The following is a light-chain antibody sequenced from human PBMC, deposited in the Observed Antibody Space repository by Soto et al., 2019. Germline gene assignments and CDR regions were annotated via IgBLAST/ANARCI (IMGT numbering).Light chain of an antibody. V-gene: IGKV3-15*01. Sequence: EIVMTQSPGTLSLSPGERATLSCRASQSVSSNLAWYQQKPGQAPRLLIYGASNRATGVSARFSGSGSGTEFTLTISSLQSEDFAVYYCQQYHYWWTFGQGTKVVIK. J-gene: IGKJ1*01. CDR2: GAS. CDR1: QSVSSN. CDR3: QQYHYWWT.